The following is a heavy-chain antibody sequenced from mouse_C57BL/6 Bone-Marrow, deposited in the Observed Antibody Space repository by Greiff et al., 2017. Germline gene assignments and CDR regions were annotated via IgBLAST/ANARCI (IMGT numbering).Heavy chain of an antibody. CDR2: ISYDGSN. D-gene: IGHD2-5*01. J-gene: IGHJ2*01. CDR3: ARTFYYSNYDY. V-gene: IGHV3-6*01. Sequence: ESGPGLVKPSQSLSLTCSVTGYSITSGYYWNWIRQFPGNKLEWMGYISYDGSNNYNPSLKNRISITRDTSKNQFFLKLNSVTTEDTATYYCARTFYYSNYDYWGQGTTLTVSS. CDR1: GYSITSGYY.